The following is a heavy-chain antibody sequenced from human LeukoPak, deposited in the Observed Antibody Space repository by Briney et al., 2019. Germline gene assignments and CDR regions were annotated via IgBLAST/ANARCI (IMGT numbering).Heavy chain of an antibody. Sequence: GGSLRLSCAASGFTFDDYAMHWVRQAPGKGLEWVSAISGSGGSTYYADSVKGRFTISRDNSKNTLYLQMNSLRAEDTAVYYCAKDSSGYYNYYYYGMDVWGQGTTVTVSS. D-gene: IGHD3-22*01. CDR3: AKDSSGYYNYYYYGMDV. V-gene: IGHV3-23*01. J-gene: IGHJ6*02. CDR1: GFTFDDYA. CDR2: ISGSGGST.